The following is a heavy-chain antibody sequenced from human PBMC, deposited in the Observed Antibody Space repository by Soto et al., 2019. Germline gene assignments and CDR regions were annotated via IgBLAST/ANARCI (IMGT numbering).Heavy chain of an antibody. Sequence: GGSPRLSCAASGFTFSSYWMHWVRQAPGKGLVWVSRINSDGSSTSYADSVKGRFTISRDNAKNTLYLQMNSLRAEDTAVYYCARVHPNWVGGYYYYYGMDVWGQGTTVTVSS. CDR1: GFTFSSYW. CDR2: INSDGSST. CDR3: ARVHPNWVGGYYYYYGMDV. J-gene: IGHJ6*02. D-gene: IGHD3-10*01. V-gene: IGHV3-74*01.